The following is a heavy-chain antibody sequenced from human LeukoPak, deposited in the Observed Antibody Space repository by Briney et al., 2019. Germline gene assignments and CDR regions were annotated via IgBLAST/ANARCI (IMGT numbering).Heavy chain of an antibody. CDR2: IYPGDSDT. D-gene: IGHD2-2*01. V-gene: IGHV5-51*01. CDR3: ARAYCSSTSCYGNFDY. CDR1: GYSFISYW. J-gene: IGHJ4*02. Sequence: GESLKISCKGSGYSFISYWIGWVRQMPGKGLEWMGIIYPGDSDTRYSPSFQGQVTISADKSISTAYLQWSSLKASDTAMYYCARAYCSSTSCYGNFDYWGQGTLVTVSS.